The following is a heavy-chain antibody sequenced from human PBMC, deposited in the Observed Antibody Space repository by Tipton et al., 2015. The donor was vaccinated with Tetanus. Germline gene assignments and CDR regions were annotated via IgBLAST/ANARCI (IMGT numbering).Heavy chain of an antibody. J-gene: IGHJ4*02. Sequence: SLRLSCAASGFTFSSYSMNWVRQAPGKGLEWVSYISSSSSTIYYADSVKGRFTISRDNAKNSLYLQMNSLRGEDTAVYYCAGRTRELEYYFDYWGQGTLVTVSS. CDR2: ISSSSSTI. V-gene: IGHV3-48*01. CDR1: GFTFSSYS. CDR3: AGRTRELEYYFDY. D-gene: IGHD1-14*01.